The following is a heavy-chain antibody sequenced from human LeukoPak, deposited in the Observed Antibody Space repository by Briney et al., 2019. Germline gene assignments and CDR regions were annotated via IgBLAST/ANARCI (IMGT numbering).Heavy chain of an antibody. V-gene: IGHV3-21*01. CDR1: GFTFSSYS. J-gene: IGHJ4*02. CDR3: ARDVGIAAAGAIDY. CDR2: ISSSSYI. Sequence: GGSLRLSCAASGFTFSSYSMNWVRQAPGKGLEWVSSISSSSYIYYADSVKGRFTISRDNAKNSLYLQMNSLRAEDTAVYYCARDVGIAAAGAIDYWGQGTLVTVSS. D-gene: IGHD6-13*01.